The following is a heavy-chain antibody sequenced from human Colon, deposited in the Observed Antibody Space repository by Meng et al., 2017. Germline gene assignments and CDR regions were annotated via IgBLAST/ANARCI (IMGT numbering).Heavy chain of an antibody. Sequence: EVQLVESGGTLVKPGGSLRLSCVASGFTFDTYTMNWVRQAPGKGLEWVSSISALSRYIDYADSVKGRFTISRDNARNSVFLQMDNVKAEDTAVYFCARFCSSTTCPEPYYFDFWGQGTLVTVSS. CDR2: ISALSRYI. V-gene: IGHV3-21*01. CDR3: ARFCSSTTCPEPYYFDF. D-gene: IGHD2-2*01. J-gene: IGHJ4*02. CDR1: GFTFDTYT.